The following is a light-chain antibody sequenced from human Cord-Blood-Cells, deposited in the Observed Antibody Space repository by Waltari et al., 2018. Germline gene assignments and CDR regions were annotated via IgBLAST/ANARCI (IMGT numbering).Light chain of an antibody. Sequence: QSALTQPASVSGSPGQSITISCTGTSSDVRSYNLVSWYQQHPGKAPKLMIYEVSKRPSGVSKRFSGSKSGNTASLTISGLQAEDEADYYCCSYAGSSTWVFGGGTKLTVL. J-gene: IGLJ3*02. CDR2: EVS. CDR1: SSDVRSYNL. CDR3: CSYAGSSTWV. V-gene: IGLV2-23*02.